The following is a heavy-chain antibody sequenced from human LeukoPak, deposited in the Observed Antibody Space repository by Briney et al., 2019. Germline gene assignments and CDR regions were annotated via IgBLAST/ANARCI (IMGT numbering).Heavy chain of an antibody. J-gene: IGHJ4*02. CDR3: ASAGSSNLRCAY. V-gene: IGHV1-69*05. Sequence: SVKVSCKASGGTFSSYAISWVRQAPGQGLEWMGGIIPIFGTASYAQKFQGRVTITTDESTSTAYMELSSLRSEGTAVYYCASAGSSNLRCAYWGQGTLVTVSS. D-gene: IGHD2-15*01. CDR2: IIPIFGTA. CDR1: GGTFSSYA.